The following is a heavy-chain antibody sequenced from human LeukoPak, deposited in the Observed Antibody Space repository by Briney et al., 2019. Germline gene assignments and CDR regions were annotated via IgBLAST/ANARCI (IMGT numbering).Heavy chain of an antibody. V-gene: IGHV4-59*01. CDR1: GGSISSYY. J-gene: IGHJ6*03. Sequence: KSSETLSLTCTVSGGSISSYYWSWIRQAPGKGLEWIGYIYYSGSTNYNPSLKSRVTISVDTSKNQFSLKLSSVTAADTAVYYCARVVDTYDSGYMDVWGKGTTVTVSS. D-gene: IGHD5-12*01. CDR2: IYYSGST. CDR3: ARVVDTYDSGYMDV.